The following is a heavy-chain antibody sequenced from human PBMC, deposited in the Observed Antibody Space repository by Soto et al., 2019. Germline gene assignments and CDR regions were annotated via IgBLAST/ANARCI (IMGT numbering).Heavy chain of an antibody. CDR3: AKAPKVSGSSQTRPDF. D-gene: IGHD6-6*01. V-gene: IGHV4-34*01. CDR2: ISQSGNT. J-gene: IGHJ4*02. CDR1: SGSFSGYY. Sequence: SETLSLTCSIYSGSFSGYYWSWIRQPPGKGLEWIGEISQSGNTNYSPSLKSRVSISIDTSKKQFSLNLASVSAADTAVYYCAKAPKVSGSSQTRPDFWGQGTLVTVSS.